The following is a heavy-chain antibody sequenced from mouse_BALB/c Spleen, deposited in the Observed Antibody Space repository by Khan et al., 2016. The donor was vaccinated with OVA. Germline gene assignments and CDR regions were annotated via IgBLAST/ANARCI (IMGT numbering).Heavy chain of an antibody. D-gene: IGHD2-1*01. Sequence: VQLQQSGPDLVKPSQSLSLTCTVTGYSITSGYSWHWIRQFPGNKLEWMGYIYFSGSINYNSALKSRISITRDTSKNKFFLQLKSVTTEDTATYYCARDGNYMDYWGQGTSVTDSA. J-gene: IGHJ4*01. CDR3: ARDGNYMDY. V-gene: IGHV3-1*02. CDR2: IYFSGSI. CDR1: GYSITSGYS.